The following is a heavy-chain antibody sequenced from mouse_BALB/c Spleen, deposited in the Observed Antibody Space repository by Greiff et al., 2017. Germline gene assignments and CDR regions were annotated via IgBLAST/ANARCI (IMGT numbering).Heavy chain of an antibody. CDR2: INPGSGGT. CDR3: ARDYDGYYGGFDY. Sequence: VQLHQSGAELVRPGTSVKVSCKASGYAFTNYLIEWVKQRPGQGLEWIGVINPGSGGTNYNEKFKGKATLTADKSSSTAYMQLSSLTSDDSAVYFCARDYDGYYGGFDYWGQGTTLTVSS. CDR1: GYAFTNYL. J-gene: IGHJ2*01. V-gene: IGHV1-54*01. D-gene: IGHD2-3*01.